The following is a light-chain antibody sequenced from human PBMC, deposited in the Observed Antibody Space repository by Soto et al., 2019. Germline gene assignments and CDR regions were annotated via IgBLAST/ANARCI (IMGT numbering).Light chain of an antibody. CDR2: DVS. V-gene: IGLV2-14*01. J-gene: IGLJ1*01. CDR1: GSDVGGYKY. Sequence: QSVLTQPASVSGSPGQSITICCTGTGSDVGGYKYVSWYQQLPGKAPKLMIYDVSYRPSGVSDRFSGSKSGNTASLIISGLQAEDEADYYCSSYASSSHFVFGTGTKVTVL. CDR3: SSYASSSHFV.